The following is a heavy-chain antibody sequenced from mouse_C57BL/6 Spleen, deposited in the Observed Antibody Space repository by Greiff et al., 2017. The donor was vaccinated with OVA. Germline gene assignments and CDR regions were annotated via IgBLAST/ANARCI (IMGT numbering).Heavy chain of an antibody. CDR3: TSSYDYGGWFAY. D-gene: IGHD2-4*01. CDR1: GYTFTDYN. V-gene: IGHV1-22*01. J-gene: IGHJ3*01. Sequence: EVQLQQSGPELVKPGASVKMSCKASGYTFTDYNMHWVKQSHGKSLEWIGYINPNNGGTRYNQKFKGKATLTVNKSYRTAYMEIRSLTAEESEDYFCTSSYDYGGWFAYWGQGTLVTVSA. CDR2: INPNNGGT.